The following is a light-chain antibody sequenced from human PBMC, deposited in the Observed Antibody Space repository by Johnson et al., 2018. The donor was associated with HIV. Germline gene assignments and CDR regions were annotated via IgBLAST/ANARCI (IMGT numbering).Light chain of an antibody. CDR2: DND. V-gene: IGLV1-51*01. Sequence: QSVLTQPPSVSAAPGQKVTISCSGSSSNIGNNYISWYQQLPGTAPKVLIYDNDQRPLGIPDRFSASKSGTSDTLVITGLQTGDEADYYCGTWDSGLRGGLYLFGTGPKVTGL. CDR3: GTWDSGLRGGLYL. CDR1: SSNIGNNY. J-gene: IGLJ1*01.